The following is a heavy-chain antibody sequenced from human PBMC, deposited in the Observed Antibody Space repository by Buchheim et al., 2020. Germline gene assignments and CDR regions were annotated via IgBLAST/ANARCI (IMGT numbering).Heavy chain of an antibody. D-gene: IGHD2-2*02. Sequence: QVQLVESGGGVVQPGRSLRLSCAASGFTFSSYGMHWVRQAPGKGLEWVAVIWYDGSNKYYADSVKGRFTISRDNSKNTLYLQMNSLRAEDTAVYYCARGGYCSSTSCYTYYYYGMDVWGQGTT. J-gene: IGHJ6*02. CDR3: ARGGYCSSTSCYTYYYYGMDV. V-gene: IGHV3-33*01. CDR1: GFTFSSYG. CDR2: IWYDGSNK.